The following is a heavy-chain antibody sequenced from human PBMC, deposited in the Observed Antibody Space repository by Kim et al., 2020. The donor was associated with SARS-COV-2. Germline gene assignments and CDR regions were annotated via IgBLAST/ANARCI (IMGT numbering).Heavy chain of an antibody. CDR3: AAEFSDYYGSHAFDI. V-gene: IGHV1-58*01. D-gene: IGHD3-10*01. J-gene: IGHJ3*02. Sequence: QKRQERVTITRDMSTSTAYMELSSLRSEDTAVYYCAAEFSDYYGSHAFDIWGQGTMVTVSS.